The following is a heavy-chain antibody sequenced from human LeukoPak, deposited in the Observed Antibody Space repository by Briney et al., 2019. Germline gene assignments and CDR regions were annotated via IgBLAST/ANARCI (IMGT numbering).Heavy chain of an antibody. J-gene: IGHJ4*02. D-gene: IGHD6-19*01. CDR2: ISAYNGNT. V-gene: IGHV1-18*01. CDR1: GYTFTSYG. Sequence: ASVKVSCKASGYTFTSYGISWVRQAPGQGLEWMGWISAYNGNTNYAQKLQGRVTMTTDTSTSTAYMELRSLRSDDTAVYYCARDQYSSGWSTKFDYWGQGTLVTVSS. CDR3: ARDQYSSGWSTKFDY.